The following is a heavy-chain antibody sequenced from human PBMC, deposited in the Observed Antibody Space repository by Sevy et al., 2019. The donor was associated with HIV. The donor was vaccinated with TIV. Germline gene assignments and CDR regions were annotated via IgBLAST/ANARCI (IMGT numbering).Heavy chain of an antibody. J-gene: IGHJ6*02. Sequence: GGSLRLSCTASGFTFGDYTVSWVHQAPGKGLEWVGFIRSNSYGGTIEYAASVKGRFTISKDTSKSIAYLQMNSLKTEDTALYFCTRVDGATDWGMDVWGQGTTVTVSS. CDR1: GFTFGDYT. D-gene: IGHD1-26*01. CDR2: IRSNSYGGTI. CDR3: TRVDGATDWGMDV. V-gene: IGHV3-49*04.